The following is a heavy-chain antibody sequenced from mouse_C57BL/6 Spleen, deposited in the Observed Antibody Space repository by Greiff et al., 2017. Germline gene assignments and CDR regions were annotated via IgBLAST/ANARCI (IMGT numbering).Heavy chain of an antibody. V-gene: IGHV1-55*01. CDR2: IYPGSGST. CDR1: GYTFTSYW. D-gene: IGHD1-1*01. J-gene: IGHJ2*01. CDR3: ARSDYGSSYHFDY. Sequence: VQLQQPGAELVKPGASVKMSCKASGYTFTSYWITWVKQRPGQGLEWIGDIYPGSGSTNYNEKFKSKATLTVDTSSSTAYMQLSSLTSEDSAVYYCARSDYGSSYHFDYWGQGTTLTVSS.